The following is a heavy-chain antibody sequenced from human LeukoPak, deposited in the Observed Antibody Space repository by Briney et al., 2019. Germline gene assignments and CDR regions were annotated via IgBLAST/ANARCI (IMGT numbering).Heavy chain of an antibody. D-gene: IGHD3-22*01. V-gene: IGHV1-18*01. CDR1: GYTFTSYG. J-gene: IGHJ4*02. CDR2: ISAYNGNT. Sequence: GASVTVSCKASGYTFTSYGISWVRQAPGQGLEWMGWISAYNGNTNYAQKLQGRVTMTTDTSTSTAYMELRSLRSDDTAVYYCARATGSGDSSGYRSPFDYWGQGTLVTVSS. CDR3: ARATGSGDSSGYRSPFDY.